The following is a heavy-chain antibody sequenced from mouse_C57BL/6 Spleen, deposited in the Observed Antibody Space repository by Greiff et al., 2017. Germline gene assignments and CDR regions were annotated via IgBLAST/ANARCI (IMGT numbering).Heavy chain of an antibody. D-gene: IGHD1-1*01. V-gene: IGHV1-42*01. CDR1: GYSFTGYY. CDR3: ARGGYYYGSSLYYFDY. Sequence: DVQLQESGPELVKPGASVKISCKASGYSFTGYYMNWVKQSPEKSLEWIGEINPSTGGTTYNQKFKAKATLTVDKSSSTAYMQLKSLTSEDSAVYYCARGGYYYGSSLYYFDYWGQGTTLTVSS. J-gene: IGHJ2*01. CDR2: INPSTGGT.